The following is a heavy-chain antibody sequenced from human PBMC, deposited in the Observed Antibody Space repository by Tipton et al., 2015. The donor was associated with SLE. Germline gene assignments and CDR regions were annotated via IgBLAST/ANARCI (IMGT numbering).Heavy chain of an antibody. J-gene: IGHJ3*02. CDR1: GGSFSGYY. CDR3: ARGGVNWAAAGDAFDI. Sequence: TLSLTCAVYGGSFSGYYWSWIRQPPGKGLEWIGEINHRGSTNYNPSLKSRVTISVDTSKNQFSLKLSSVTAADTAVYYCARGGVNWAAAGDAFDIWGQGTMVTVSS. D-gene: IGHD1-1*01. CDR2: INHRGST. V-gene: IGHV4-34*01.